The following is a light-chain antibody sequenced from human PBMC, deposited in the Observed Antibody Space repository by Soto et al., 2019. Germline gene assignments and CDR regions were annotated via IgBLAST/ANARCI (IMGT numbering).Light chain of an antibody. CDR2: GVS. CDR1: SSDVGGYNY. V-gene: IGLV2-11*01. J-gene: IGLJ2*01. Sequence: SVLTQPRSVSGSPGQSVTISCTGTSSDVGGYNYVSWYQQHPGKAPKLMIYGVSERPSGVPDRFSGSKSGNTASLTISGLQAEDEADYYCWSYAGGYNPVVFGGGTQLTVL. CDR3: WSYAGGYNPVV.